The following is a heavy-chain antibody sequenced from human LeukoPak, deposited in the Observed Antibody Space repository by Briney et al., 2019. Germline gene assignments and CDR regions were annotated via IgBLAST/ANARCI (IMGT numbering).Heavy chain of an antibody. CDR1: GFTFSSYG. V-gene: IGHV3-30*02. CDR2: IRYDGSNK. CDR3: ARGDYDILTGYYFVY. J-gene: IGHJ4*02. D-gene: IGHD3-9*01. Sequence: GGSLRLSCAASGFTFSSYGMHWVRQAPGKGLEWVAFIRYDGSNKYYADSVKGRFTISRDNSKNTLYLQMNSLRAEDMAVYYCARGDYDILTGYYFVYWGQGTLVTVSS.